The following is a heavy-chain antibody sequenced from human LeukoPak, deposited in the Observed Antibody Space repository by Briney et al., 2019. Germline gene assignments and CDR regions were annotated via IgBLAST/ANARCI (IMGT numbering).Heavy chain of an antibody. D-gene: IGHD2-2*01. CDR2: TRDKAKSHTT. CDR1: GFIFSDHY. J-gene: IGHJ6*02. Sequence: GGSRRLSCAASGFIFSDHYMDWVRQAPGKGLEWVARTRDKAKSHTTEYAASVKGRFTISRDDSRNSLYLEMNSLRTEDTAVYYCARGPTATSSYQSYHYGLDVGGQGTSVTVS. CDR3: ARGPTATSSYQSYHYGLDV. V-gene: IGHV3-72*01.